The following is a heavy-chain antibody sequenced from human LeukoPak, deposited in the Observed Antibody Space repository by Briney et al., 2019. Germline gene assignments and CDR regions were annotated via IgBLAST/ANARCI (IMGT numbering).Heavy chain of an antibody. Sequence: NPSETLSLTCTVSGGSISSSSYYWGWIRQPPGKGLEWIGSIYYSGSTYYNPSLKSRVTISVDTSKNQFSLKLSSVTAADTAVYYCGREGSSWHSHFDYWGQGTLVTVSS. J-gene: IGHJ4*02. CDR3: GREGSSWHSHFDY. CDR1: GGSISSSSYY. V-gene: IGHV4-39*07. CDR2: IYYSGST. D-gene: IGHD6-13*01.